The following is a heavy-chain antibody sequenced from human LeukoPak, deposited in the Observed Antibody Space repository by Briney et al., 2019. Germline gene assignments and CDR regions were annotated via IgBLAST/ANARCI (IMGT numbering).Heavy chain of an antibody. CDR1: GFTFSSYW. CDR3: AQSGGTDV. Sequence: GGSLRLSCAASGFTFSSYWMHWVRQAPGKGLVWVSRISADGSSTNYADSVKGRFTISRDNSKDMLYLQMNSLRAEDTAVYYCAQSGGTDVWGQGTTVTVSS. J-gene: IGHJ6*02. V-gene: IGHV3-74*01. CDR2: ISADGSST.